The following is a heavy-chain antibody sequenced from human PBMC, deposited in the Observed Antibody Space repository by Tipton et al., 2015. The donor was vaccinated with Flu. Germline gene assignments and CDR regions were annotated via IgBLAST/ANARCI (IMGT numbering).Heavy chain of an antibody. CDR3: ARVMVYDPRGLGMDV. J-gene: IGHJ6*02. CDR1: GGSISSGGYS. CDR2: IYHSGST. Sequence: TLSLTCAVSGGSISSGGYSWSWIRQPPGKGLEWIGYIYHSGSTYYNPSLKSRVTISVDRSKNQFSLKLSSVTAADTAVYYCARVMVYDPRGLGMDVWGQGTTVTVSS. V-gene: IGHV4-30-2*01. D-gene: IGHD2-8*01.